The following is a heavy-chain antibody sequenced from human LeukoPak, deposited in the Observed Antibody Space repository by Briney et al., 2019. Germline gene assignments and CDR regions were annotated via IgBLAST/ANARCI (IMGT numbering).Heavy chain of an antibody. CDR3: GKGGSYGSFDY. Sequence: GGSLRLSCAASGFTFNNYGMNWVRQVPGKGLEWVSGTSGSRGYADSVKGRFSSSRINAKNSLNLQMIKMRGEETAEKDCGKGGSYGSFDYWAQGTLVTVSS. J-gene: IGHJ4*02. V-gene: IGHV3-20*01. CDR2: TSGSR. CDR1: GFTFNNYG. D-gene: IGHD5-18*01.